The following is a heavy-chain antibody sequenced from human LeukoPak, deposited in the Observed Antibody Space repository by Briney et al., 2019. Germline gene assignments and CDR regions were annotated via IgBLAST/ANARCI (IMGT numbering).Heavy chain of an antibody. Sequence: GGSLRLSCAVSGITVSNYGMSWVRQAPGKGLEWVAGVSGSGGSTHYADSVKGRFTISRDNPRNTLYLQMNNLRPEDTAVYFCAKRGVVIRVILVGFHKEAYYFDSWGQGALVTVSS. V-gene: IGHV3-23*01. J-gene: IGHJ4*02. CDR1: GITVSNYG. D-gene: IGHD3-22*01. CDR3: AKRGVVIRVILVGFHKEAYYFDS. CDR2: VSGSGGST.